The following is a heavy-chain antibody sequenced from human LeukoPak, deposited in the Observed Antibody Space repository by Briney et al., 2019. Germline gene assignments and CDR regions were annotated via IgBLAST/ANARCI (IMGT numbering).Heavy chain of an antibody. Sequence: GGSLRLSCAASGCSFSGSWMNWVRQAPGKGLEWVANINSDGSQNSYVDSVMGGFTMARANTKNSLYMQMTSLTTDETVLFYCAAWTVRGYNFWGKGALVTVSS. D-gene: IGHD1-20*01. CDR1: GCSFSGSW. CDR2: INSDGSQN. V-gene: IGHV3-7*01. J-gene: IGHJ4*02. CDR3: AAWTVRGYNF.